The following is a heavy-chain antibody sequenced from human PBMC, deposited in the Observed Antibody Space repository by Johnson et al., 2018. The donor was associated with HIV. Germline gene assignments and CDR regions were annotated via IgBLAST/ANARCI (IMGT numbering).Heavy chain of an antibody. V-gene: IGHV3-23*04. CDR1: GFTFSNYA. J-gene: IGHJ3*02. D-gene: IGHD1-26*01. CDR3: AKDSIEWELRAFDI. CDR2: ISGSGGST. Sequence: VQLVESGGGLKQPGGSLRLSCAASGFTFSNYAMSWVRQAPGKGLEWVSAISGSGGSTYYADSVKGRFTISRDNVNNSVFLQMNSLRAEDTAVYYCAKDSIEWELRAFDIWGKGQRSPSLQ.